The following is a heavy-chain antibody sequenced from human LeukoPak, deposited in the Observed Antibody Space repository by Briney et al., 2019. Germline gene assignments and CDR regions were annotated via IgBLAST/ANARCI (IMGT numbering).Heavy chain of an antibody. J-gene: IGHJ4*02. CDR2: ISSGSTTV. V-gene: IGHV3-48*01. CDR3: TRDATQYLRYGYFDS. Sequence: GGSLRLSCAASGFTFSSYSMNWVRQAPGKGLEWVSYISSGSTTVYYADSVKGRFIISRDNARNSLYLQVNSLRAEDTAVYYCTRDATQYLRYGYFDSWGQGILVTVSS. D-gene: IGHD2/OR15-2a*01. CDR1: GFTFSSYS.